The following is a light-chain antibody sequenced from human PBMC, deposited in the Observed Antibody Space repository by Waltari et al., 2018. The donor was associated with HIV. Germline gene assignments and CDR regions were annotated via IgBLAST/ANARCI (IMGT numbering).Light chain of an antibody. CDR2: DVS. J-gene: IGLJ1*01. CDR3: KSKTSSSTPCV. V-gene: IGLV2-14*03. CDR1: SSDIVAYNS. Sequence: QSALTQPASVSGSPGQSITISCTGSSSDIVAYNSVSWYQQHPGKAPKLIIYDVSNRPSGVSDRFSGSKSGNTASLTISGLQAEDEADYFCKSKTSSSTPCVFGTGTKVAVL.